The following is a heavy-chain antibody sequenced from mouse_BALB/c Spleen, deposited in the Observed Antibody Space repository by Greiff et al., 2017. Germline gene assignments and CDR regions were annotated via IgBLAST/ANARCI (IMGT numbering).Heavy chain of an antibody. Sequence: VQLQQPGAELVKPGASVKLSCKASGYTFTSYWMHWVKQRPGQGLEWIGEINPSNGRTNYNEKFKSKATLTVDKSSSTAYMQLSSLTSEDSAVYYCARDYRYDRDAMDYWGQGTSVTVSS. D-gene: IGHD2-14*01. V-gene: IGHV1S81*02. CDR3: ARDYRYDRDAMDY. J-gene: IGHJ4*01. CDR1: GYTFTSYW. CDR2: INPSNGRT.